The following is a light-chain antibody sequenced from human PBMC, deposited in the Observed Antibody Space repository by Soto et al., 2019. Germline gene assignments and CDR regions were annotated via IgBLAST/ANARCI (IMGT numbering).Light chain of an antibody. CDR1: QTISSW. CDR3: QHYNSYSEA. Sequence: DILLTQSPSFLSASVGDRVTITCRASQTISSWLAWYQQKPGKAPKLLIYKASTLKSGVPSRFSGSGSGTEFTLTISSLQPDDFATYYCQHYNSYSEAFGQGTKVDI. CDR2: KAS. V-gene: IGKV1-5*03. J-gene: IGKJ1*01.